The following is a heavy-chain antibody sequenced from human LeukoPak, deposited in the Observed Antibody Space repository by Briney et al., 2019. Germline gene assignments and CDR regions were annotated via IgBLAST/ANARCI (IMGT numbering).Heavy chain of an antibody. J-gene: IGHJ4*02. D-gene: IGHD2-15*01. CDR3: ARARYCSGGNCYRSFDY. CDR1: GFTFSTYE. V-gene: IGHV3-48*03. Sequence: PGGSLRLSCAASGFTFSTYEMNGVRQSPGKGLEWVSYISSNEITMYYADSVKGRFTISRDNAKNSLYLQMNSLRAEDTAVYYCARARYCSGGNCYRSFDYWGQGTLVTVSS. CDR2: ISSNEITM.